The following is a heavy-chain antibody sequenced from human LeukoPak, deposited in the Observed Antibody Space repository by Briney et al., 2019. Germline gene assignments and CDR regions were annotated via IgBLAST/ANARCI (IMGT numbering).Heavy chain of an antibody. CDR3: ARFYFDSVGHYFDY. Sequence: PSETLSLTCTVSGGSIGGYSWHWIRQPAGKVLEWIGRIFASGSTDYNPSLKSRLTMSIDTSNKQFSLRLTSVTDADTAVYYCARFYFDSVGHYFDYWGQGTPVTVSS. V-gene: IGHV4-4*07. CDR1: GGSIGGYS. CDR2: IFASGST. D-gene: IGHD3-9*01. J-gene: IGHJ4*02.